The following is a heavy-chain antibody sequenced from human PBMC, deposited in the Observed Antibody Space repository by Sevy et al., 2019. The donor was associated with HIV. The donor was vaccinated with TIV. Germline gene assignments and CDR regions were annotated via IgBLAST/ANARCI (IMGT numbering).Heavy chain of an antibody. CDR2: MNPNSGNT. CDR1: GYTFTSYD. D-gene: IGHD3-3*01. Sequence: VSVKVSCKASGYTFTSYDINWVRQATGQGLEWMGWMNPNSGNTGYAQKFQGRVTMTRNTSISTAYMELSSLRSEDTAVYYCARGGYYDFWSGYNYYYYGMDVWGQGTTVTVSS. CDR3: ARGGYYDFWSGYNYYYYGMDV. J-gene: IGHJ6*02. V-gene: IGHV1-8*01.